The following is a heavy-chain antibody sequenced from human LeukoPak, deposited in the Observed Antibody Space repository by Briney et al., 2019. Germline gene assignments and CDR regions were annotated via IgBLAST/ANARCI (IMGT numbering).Heavy chain of an antibody. CDR3: ARAEENIVATKEYYFDY. CDR2: IYHSGST. J-gene: IGHJ4*02. V-gene: IGHV4-4*02. CDR1: GGSISSSNW. Sequence: PSGTLSLTCAVSGGSISSSNWWSWVRQPPGKGLEWIGEIYHSGSTNYNPSLKSRVTISVDKSKNQFCLKLSSVTAADTAVYYCARAEENIVATKEYYFDYWGQGTLVTVSS. D-gene: IGHD5-12*01.